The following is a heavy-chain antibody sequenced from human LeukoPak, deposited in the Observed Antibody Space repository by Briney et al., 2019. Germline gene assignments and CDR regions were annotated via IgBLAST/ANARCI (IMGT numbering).Heavy chain of an antibody. Sequence: ASVKVSCKASGYTFTGYYMHWVRQAPGQGLEWMGIINPSGGSTNYAQRFQGRATMTRDTSTNTVYMDLSSLRSEDTAVYYCARDSRRITMVRGAQMLGNAFDIWGQGTMVTVSS. V-gene: IGHV1-46*01. J-gene: IGHJ3*02. CDR2: INPSGGST. CDR3: ARDSRRITMVRGAQMLGNAFDI. D-gene: IGHD3-10*01. CDR1: GYTFTGYY.